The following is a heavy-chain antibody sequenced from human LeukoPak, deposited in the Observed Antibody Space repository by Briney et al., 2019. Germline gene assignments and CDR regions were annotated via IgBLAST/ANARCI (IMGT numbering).Heavy chain of an antibody. CDR2: ISAYNGNT. V-gene: IGHV1-18*01. CDR1: GYTFTSYG. J-gene: IGHJ6*03. Sequence: ASVKVSCEASGYTFTSYGISWVRQAPGQGLEWMGWISAYNGNTNYAQKLQGRVTMTRDMSTSTVYMELSSLRSEDTAVYYCARDGFRGMNDFSFYYYYYYMDVWGKGTTVTVSS. D-gene: IGHD3-3*01. CDR3: ARDGFRGMNDFSFYYYYYYMDV.